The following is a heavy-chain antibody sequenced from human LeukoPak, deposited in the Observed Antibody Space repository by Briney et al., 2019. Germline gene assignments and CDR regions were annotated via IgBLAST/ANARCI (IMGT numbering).Heavy chain of an antibody. CDR2: IKQDGSEK. V-gene: IGHV3-7*01. Sequence: GGSLRLSCVDPGFTFSKYWMTWVRQAPGKGLEWVANIKQDGSEKYYGDSVKSRFTISRDNAKNSLYLQMNSLRVEDTAVYYCPRSPLYGMDVWGQGTTVTVAS. CDR1: GFTFSKYW. CDR3: PRSPLYGMDV. J-gene: IGHJ6*02.